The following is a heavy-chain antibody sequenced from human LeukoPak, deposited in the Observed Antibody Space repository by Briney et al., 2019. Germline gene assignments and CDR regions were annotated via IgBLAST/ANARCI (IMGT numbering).Heavy chain of an antibody. Sequence: GGSLRLSCAASGFRFSSYAMSWVRQAPGKGLEWVSVISGSGGSTYYADSVKGRFTVSRDNPKNTVYLQMNSLRAEDTAVYYCAKEIYGDSTGARFQHWGQGTLLTVSS. CDR2: ISGSGGST. CDR1: GFRFSSYA. V-gene: IGHV3-23*01. CDR3: AKEIYGDSTGARFQH. D-gene: IGHD4-17*01. J-gene: IGHJ1*01.